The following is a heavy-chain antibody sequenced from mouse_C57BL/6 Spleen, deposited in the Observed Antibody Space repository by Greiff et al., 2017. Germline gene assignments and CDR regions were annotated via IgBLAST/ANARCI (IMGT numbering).Heavy chain of an antibody. CDR2: IDPSASYT. Sequence: VQLQQPGAELVMPGASVKLSCKASGYTFTSYWMHWVKQRPGQGLEWIGEIDPSASYTNYNQKFKGKSTLTVDKSSSTAYMQLSSLTSEDSAVYYCARGLGIYYSSYYAMDYWGQGTSVTVSS. CDR1: GYTFTSYW. V-gene: IGHV1-69*01. D-gene: IGHD2-5*01. CDR3: ARGLGIYYSSYYAMDY. J-gene: IGHJ4*01.